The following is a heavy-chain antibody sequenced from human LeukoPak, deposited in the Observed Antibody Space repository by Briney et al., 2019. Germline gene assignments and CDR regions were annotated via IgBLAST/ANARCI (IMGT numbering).Heavy chain of an antibody. CDR3: VRHISTNTGYFDS. CDR2: VYYDGTS. CDR1: GGSINSHNYY. J-gene: IGHJ4*02. D-gene: IGHD5-24*01. Sequence: PSETLSLTCTVSGGSINSHNYYWGWIRQPPGKGLEWIGSVYYDGTSYSNPSLTSRAAVFVDTSRDKFSLDLSFVTAADTAVYYCVRHISTNTGYFDSCGQGTLISVSS. V-gene: IGHV4-39*01.